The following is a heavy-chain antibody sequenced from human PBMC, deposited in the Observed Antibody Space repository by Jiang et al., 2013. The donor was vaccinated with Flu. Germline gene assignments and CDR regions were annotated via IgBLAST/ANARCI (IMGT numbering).Heavy chain of an antibody. Sequence: VQLLESGGVLVQPGGSLRLSCAASGFTFSSYWMSWVRQAPGKGLEWVATIKQDGSEEYYVDSVKGRFTISRDNAKNSLYLQMNSLRAEDTAVYYCARDGTEEARLISGYFQHWGQGTLVTVSS. CDR2: IKQDGSEE. CDR3: ARDGTEEARLISGYFQH. J-gene: IGHJ1*01. D-gene: IGHD6-6*01. V-gene: IGHV3-7*01. CDR1: GFTFSSYW.